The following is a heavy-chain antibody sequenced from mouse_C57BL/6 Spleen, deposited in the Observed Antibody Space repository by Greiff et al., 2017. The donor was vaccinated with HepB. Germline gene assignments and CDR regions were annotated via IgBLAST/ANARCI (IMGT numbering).Heavy chain of an antibody. CDR1: GYTFTSYW. Sequence: QVHVKQSGAELAKPGASVKLSCKASGYTFTSYWMHWVKQRPGQGLEWIGYINPSSGYTKYNQKFKDKATLTADKSSSTAYMQLSSLTYEDSAVYYCVYYGSSYYAMDYWGQGTSVTVSS. CDR2: INPSSGYT. CDR3: VYYGSSYYAMDY. D-gene: IGHD1-1*01. V-gene: IGHV1-7*01. J-gene: IGHJ4*01.